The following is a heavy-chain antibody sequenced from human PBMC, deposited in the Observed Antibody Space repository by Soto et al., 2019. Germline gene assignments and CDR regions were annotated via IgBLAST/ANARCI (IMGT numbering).Heavy chain of an antibody. CDR1: GFTFRSYA. D-gene: IGHD6-6*01. J-gene: IGHJ4*02. CDR3: AKTLQYSSSPFDY. CDR2: ISGSGGST. V-gene: IGHV3-23*01. Sequence: PGGSLRLSWAAVGFTFRSYAMSWVRQAPGKGLEWVSGISGSGGSTYYADSVKGRFSISRDNSKNTLYLQMNSLRAEDTAVYYCAKTLQYSSSPFDYWGQGTLVTVPS.